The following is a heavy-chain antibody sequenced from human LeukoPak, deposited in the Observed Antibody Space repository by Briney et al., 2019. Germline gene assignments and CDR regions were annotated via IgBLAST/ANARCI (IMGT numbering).Heavy chain of an antibody. D-gene: IGHD3-10*01. J-gene: IGHJ4*02. CDR1: GFTFSNYW. Sequence: VGSLRLSCAASGFTFSNYWMTWVRQAPGQGPEFLANIKPTGSETYYVDPVKGRFTISRDNAKNLLFLQMNSLRGEDTALYYCGGFGYEAAVDFWGRGTLVTVSS. CDR3: GGFGYEAAVDF. V-gene: IGHV3-7*01. CDR2: IKPTGSET.